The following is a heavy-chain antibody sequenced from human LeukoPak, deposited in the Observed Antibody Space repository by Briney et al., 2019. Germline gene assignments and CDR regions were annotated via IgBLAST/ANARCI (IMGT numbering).Heavy chain of an antibody. D-gene: IGHD1-26*01. Sequence: ASVKVSCKASGSTFTSYYMHWLRQAPGQGLEWMGIINPSGGSTSYAQKFQGRVTMTRDTSTSTVYMELSSLRSEDTAVYYCARDGVDFKWTYWGQGTLVTVSS. V-gene: IGHV1-46*01. CDR1: GSTFTSYY. J-gene: IGHJ4*02. CDR3: ARDGVDFKWTY. CDR2: INPSGGST.